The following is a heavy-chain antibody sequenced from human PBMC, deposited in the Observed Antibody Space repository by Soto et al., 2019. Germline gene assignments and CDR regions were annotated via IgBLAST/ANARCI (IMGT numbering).Heavy chain of an antibody. CDR1: GFTFSSYA. Sequence: EVQLLESGGGLVQPGGSLRLSCAASGFTFSSYAMSWVRQAPGKGLEWVAAISGSGGSTYYADSVKGRFTISRDNSKNTLYLQMNSLRAEDPAVYYCAKEERGYSSGGYSAYWGQGTLVTVSS. D-gene: IGHD6-19*01. J-gene: IGHJ4*02. CDR3: AKEERGYSSGGYSAY. CDR2: ISGSGGST. V-gene: IGHV3-23*01.